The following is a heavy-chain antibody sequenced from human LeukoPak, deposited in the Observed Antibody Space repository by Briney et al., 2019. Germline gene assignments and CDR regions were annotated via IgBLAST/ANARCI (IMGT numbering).Heavy chain of an antibody. CDR1: GFTFSSYS. Sequence: PGGSLRLSCAASGFTFSSYSMNWVRQAPGKGLEWVSYMSGSSGTIYYADSVKGRFTISRDNAKNSLYLQMNSLRAEDTAVYYCAREKAYYDSSGYRPYFFDYWGQGTLVTVSS. CDR3: AREKAYYDSSGYRPYFFDY. D-gene: IGHD3-22*01. V-gene: IGHV3-48*01. CDR2: MSGSSGTI. J-gene: IGHJ4*02.